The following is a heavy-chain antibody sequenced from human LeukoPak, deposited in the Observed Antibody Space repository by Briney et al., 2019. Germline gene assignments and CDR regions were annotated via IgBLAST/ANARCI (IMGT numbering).Heavy chain of an antibody. CDR3: ARASLWFGEPFDY. D-gene: IGHD3-10*01. J-gene: IGHJ4*02. CDR2: IYSGGST. Sequence: GGSLRLSCAASGFTVSSNYMSWVRQAPGKELEWVSVIYSGGSTYYADSVKGRFTISRDNSKNTLYLQMNSLRAEDTAVYYCARASLWFGEPFDYWGQGTLVTVSS. V-gene: IGHV3-53*01. CDR1: GFTVSSNY.